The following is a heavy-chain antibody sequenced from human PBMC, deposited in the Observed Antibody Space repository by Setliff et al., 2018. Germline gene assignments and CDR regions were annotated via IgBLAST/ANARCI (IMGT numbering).Heavy chain of an antibody. CDR2: ISVYTGHT. J-gene: IGHJ4*02. D-gene: IGHD3-10*01. CDR3: ARSQWDGLWFKELLSN. CDR1: GYSFSYYD. Sequence: EASVKVSCKASGYSFSYYDIMWVRQAPGQGLEWMGWISVYTGHTKSAQKFQGRVTMTTDTSTSTAYMELRSLTSDDTAVYYCARSQWDGLWFKELLSNWGQGTLVTVSS. V-gene: IGHV1-18*01.